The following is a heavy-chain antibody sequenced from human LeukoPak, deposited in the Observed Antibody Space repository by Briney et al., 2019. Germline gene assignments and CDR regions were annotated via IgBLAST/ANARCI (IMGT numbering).Heavy chain of an antibody. CDR2: ISYDGSNK. D-gene: IGHD3-3*01. CDR3: ARVADYDFWSGYYGETYYYYGMDV. CDR1: GFTFSSYG. Sequence: GGSLRLSCAASGFTFSSYGMHWVRQAPGKGLEWVAVISYDGSNKYYADSVKGRFTISRDNAKNTLYLQMNSLRAEDTAVYYCARVADYDFWSGYYGETYYYYGMDVWGQGTTVTVSS. J-gene: IGHJ6*02. V-gene: IGHV3-30*03.